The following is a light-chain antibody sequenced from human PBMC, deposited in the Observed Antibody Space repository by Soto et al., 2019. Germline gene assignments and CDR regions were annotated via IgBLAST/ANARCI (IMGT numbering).Light chain of an antibody. CDR2: EVS. CDR3: SSYTSSSTRV. J-gene: IGLJ3*02. CDR1: SSDVGGYNY. V-gene: IGLV2-14*01. Sequence: QSALTQPASVSGSAGQSITISCTGTSSDVGGYNYVSWYQQQPGKAPKLMIYEVSNRPSGVSNRFSGSKSGNTASLTISGLQAEDEADYYCSSYTSSSTRVFGGGTKVTVL.